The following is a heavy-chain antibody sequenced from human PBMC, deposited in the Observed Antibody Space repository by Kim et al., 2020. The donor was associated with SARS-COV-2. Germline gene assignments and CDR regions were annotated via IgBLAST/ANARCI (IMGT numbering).Heavy chain of an antibody. CDR3: TPHPFTIFGVAPN. Sequence: GGSLRLSCAASGFTFSNAWMSWVRQAPGKGLEWVGRIKSKTDGGTTDYAAPVKGRFTISRDDSKNTLYLQMNSLKTEDTAVYYCTPHPFTIFGVAPNWGQGTTVTVSS. J-gene: IGHJ6*02. CDR1: GFTFSNAW. V-gene: IGHV3-15*01. D-gene: IGHD3-3*01. CDR2: IKSKTDGGTT.